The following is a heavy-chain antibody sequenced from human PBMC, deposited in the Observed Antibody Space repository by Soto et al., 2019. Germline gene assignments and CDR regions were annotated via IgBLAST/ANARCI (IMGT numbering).Heavy chain of an antibody. CDR3: ARVAPALDY. J-gene: IGHJ4*02. Sequence: QVPLQESGPGLVKPSETLSLTCAVSGGSISSETWWSWVRQPPGKGLEWIGEIFRTGSTNYNPSLKSRVTISLDKSKNQFSLKLSSVTAADTAVYYCARVAPALDYWGQGTLVTVSS. CDR1: GGSISSETW. V-gene: IGHV4-4*02. CDR2: IFRTGST.